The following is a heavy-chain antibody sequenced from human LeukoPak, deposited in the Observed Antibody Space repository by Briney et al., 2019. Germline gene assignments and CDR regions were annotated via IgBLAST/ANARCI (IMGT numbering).Heavy chain of an antibody. CDR2: INPNSGGT. D-gene: IGHD3-3*01. CDR3: ASARTDTIFGVVVDYYYYMDA. Sequence: ASVKVSCKASGYTFTGYYMHWVRQAPGQGLEGMGWINPNSGGTNYAQKFQGRVTMTRDTSISTAYMELSRLRSDDTAVYYCASARTDTIFGVVVDYYYYMDAWGKGTTVTVSS. J-gene: IGHJ6*03. CDR1: GYTFTGYY. V-gene: IGHV1-2*02.